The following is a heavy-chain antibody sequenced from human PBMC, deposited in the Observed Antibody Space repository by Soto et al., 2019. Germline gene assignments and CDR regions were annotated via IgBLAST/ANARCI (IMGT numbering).Heavy chain of an antibody. CDR2: IWYDGSNK. CDR1: GFTFSSYG. J-gene: IGHJ3*02. Sequence: QVQLVESGGGVVQPGRSLRLSCAASGFTFSSYGMHWVRQAPGKGLEWVAVIWYDGSNKYYADSVKGRFTISRDNSKNTLDLQMNSLRAEDTGVYYCAGDPTGGELLLGATKDAFDIWGQGTMVTVSS. V-gene: IGHV3-33*01. D-gene: IGHD1-26*01. CDR3: AGDPTGGELLLGATKDAFDI.